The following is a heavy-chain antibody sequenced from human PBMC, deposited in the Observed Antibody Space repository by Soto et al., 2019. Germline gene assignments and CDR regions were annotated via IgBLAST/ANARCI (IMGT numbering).Heavy chain of an antibody. CDR2: IDPNGSPT. CDR1: DFTFSSYW. CDR3: SSLSAQIDY. D-gene: IGHD3-3*01. Sequence: GGSLRLSCAASDFTFSSYWMHWVRRAPGEGLVWVAHIDPNGSPTDYADSVKGRFTISRDNAKNTLFLQMNNLRAEDTGVYYCSSLSAQIDYWGHVTLVTVSS. J-gene: IGHJ4*01. V-gene: IGHV3-74*01.